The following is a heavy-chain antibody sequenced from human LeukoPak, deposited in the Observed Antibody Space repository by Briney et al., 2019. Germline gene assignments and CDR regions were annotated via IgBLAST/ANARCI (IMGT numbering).Heavy chain of an antibody. V-gene: IGHV3-9*01. CDR1: GFTFRLYA. CDR3: AKDEGSMIVRPFDY. Sequence: PGGSLRLSCAASGFTFRLYAMHWVRQAPGKGLEWVSGISWNSGSIGYADSVKGRFTISRDNAKNSLYLQMNSLRAEDTALYYCAKDEGSMIVRPFDYWGQGTLVTVSS. CDR2: ISWNSGSI. J-gene: IGHJ4*02. D-gene: IGHD3-22*01.